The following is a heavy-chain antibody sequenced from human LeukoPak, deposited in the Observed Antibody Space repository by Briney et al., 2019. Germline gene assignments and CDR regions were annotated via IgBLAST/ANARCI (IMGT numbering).Heavy chain of an antibody. V-gene: IGHV3-53*04. Sequence: GGSLRLSCAASGFTVSSNYMSWVRQAPGKGLEWVSVIYSGGSTYYADSVKGRFTISRHNSKNTLYLQMNSLRAEDTAVYYCARASSEQWLPSYFDYWGQGTLVTVSS. CDR1: GFTVSSNY. J-gene: IGHJ4*02. D-gene: IGHD3-22*01. CDR2: IYSGGST. CDR3: ARASSEQWLPSYFDY.